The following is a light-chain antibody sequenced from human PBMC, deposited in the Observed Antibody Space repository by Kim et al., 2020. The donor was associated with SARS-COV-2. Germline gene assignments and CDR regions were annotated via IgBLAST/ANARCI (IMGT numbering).Light chain of an antibody. Sequence: DVQMTQSPSSVSASVGDTVTITCRASQGIASWLAWYQQKPGKAPKLLIYAASALQNGVPSRFSGSGSGREFTLTISSLQPEDVATYFCQQSNNFPITFGQGTRLEI. J-gene: IGKJ5*01. CDR2: AAS. CDR3: QQSNNFPIT. V-gene: IGKV1-12*01. CDR1: QGIASW.